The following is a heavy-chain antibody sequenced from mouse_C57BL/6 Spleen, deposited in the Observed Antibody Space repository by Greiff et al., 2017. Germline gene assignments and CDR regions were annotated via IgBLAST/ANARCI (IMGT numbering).Heavy chain of an antibody. CDR1: GYTFTSYW. D-gene: IGHD2-3*01. Sequence: QVQLQQSGAELVKPGASVKMSCKASGYTFTSYWITWVKQRPGQGLEWIGDIYPGSGSTNYNEKFKSKATLTVDTSSSTAYMQLSSLTSEDSAVYYCARPDGYYDAMDYWGQGTSVTVSS. CDR3: ARPDGYYDAMDY. J-gene: IGHJ4*01. V-gene: IGHV1-55*01. CDR2: IYPGSGST.